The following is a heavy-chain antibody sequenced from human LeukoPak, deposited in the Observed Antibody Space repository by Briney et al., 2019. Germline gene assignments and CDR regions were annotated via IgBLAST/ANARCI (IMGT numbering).Heavy chain of an antibody. J-gene: IGHJ3*02. CDR1: GFTFSTYW. CDR2: INQDGSEK. Sequence: GGSLRLSCAASGFTFSTYWMNWVRQVPGIGLEWVANINQDGSEKYHVDSVKGRFTISRDNAMNSLDLQMNSLRAEDTAVYYCARSTDHAFEMCGQGTMVTVSS. V-gene: IGHV3-7*02. CDR3: ARSTDHAFEM.